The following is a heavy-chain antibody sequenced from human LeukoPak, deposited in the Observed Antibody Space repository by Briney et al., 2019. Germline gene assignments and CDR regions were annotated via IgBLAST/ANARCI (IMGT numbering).Heavy chain of an antibody. CDR3: ARGEYNYGRYWFDH. J-gene: IGHJ5*02. CDR1: GYTFTGYY. CDR2: INPNSGGT. Sequence: ASVKVSCKASGYTFTGYYMHWVRQAPGQGLEWMGWINPNSGGTNYAQKFQGRVTMTRDTSISTAYMELSRLRSDDTAVYYCARGEYNYGRYWFDHWGQGTLVTVSS. D-gene: IGHD5-18*01. V-gene: IGHV1-2*02.